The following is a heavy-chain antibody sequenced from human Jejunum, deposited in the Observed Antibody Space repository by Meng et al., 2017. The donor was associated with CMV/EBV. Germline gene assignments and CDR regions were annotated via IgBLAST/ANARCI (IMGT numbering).Heavy chain of an antibody. CDR3: VRLKRWLDGAYAGY. V-gene: IGHV4-39*07. CDR2: IDNSGST. CDR1: SASIGGRSQY. D-gene: IGHD4-17*01. Sequence: SASIGGRSQYWGWIRQYPGKGLEWIGGIDNSGSTNYNPSLKGRVTISVERSRSQFSLKLTSVTAADTAIYYCVRLKRWLDGAYAGYWGQGTLVTVSS. J-gene: IGHJ4*02.